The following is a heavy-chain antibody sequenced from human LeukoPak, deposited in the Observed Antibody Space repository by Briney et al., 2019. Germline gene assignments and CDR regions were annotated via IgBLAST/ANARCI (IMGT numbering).Heavy chain of an antibody. CDR3: AKGATPKLLWFGELSGYFDY. V-gene: IGHV3-9*01. CDR2: ISWNSGSI. D-gene: IGHD3-10*01. CDR1: GFTFDDYA. J-gene: IGHJ4*02. Sequence: PGRSLRLSCAASGFTFDDYATHWVRQAPGKGLEWVSGISWNSGSIGYADSVKGRFTISRDNAKNSLYLQMNSLRAEDTALYYCAKGATPKLLWFGELSGYFDYWGQGTLVTVSS.